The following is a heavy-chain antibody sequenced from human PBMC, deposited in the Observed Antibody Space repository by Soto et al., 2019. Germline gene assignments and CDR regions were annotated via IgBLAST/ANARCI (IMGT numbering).Heavy chain of an antibody. Sequence: QVQLVQSGAEVKKPGASVKVSCKSSGYTFTSYGISWVRQAPGQGLEWMGWISAYNGNTNYAQKLQARVTMTTDTSTSTAYMELRSLRSDDTAVYYCARVAYHDYSKMSGDFDYWGQGTLVTVSS. CDR3: ARVAYHDYSKMSGDFDY. D-gene: IGHD4-4*01. CDR2: ISAYNGNT. J-gene: IGHJ4*02. V-gene: IGHV1-18*01. CDR1: GYTFTSYG.